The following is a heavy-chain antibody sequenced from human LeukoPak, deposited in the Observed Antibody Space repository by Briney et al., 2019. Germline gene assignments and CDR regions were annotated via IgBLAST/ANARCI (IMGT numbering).Heavy chain of an antibody. Sequence: PGGSLRLSCAGSGFIFSNYWVHWVRQAPGKELVWVARIDVVGTRTDYADSVRGRFTISRDNAKNTIYLQMNSLTADDTAVYYCVRSMSGRNDFSGQGTVVSVSS. J-gene: IGHJ4*02. V-gene: IGHV3-74*01. CDR2: IDVVGTRT. CDR1: GFIFSNYW. CDR3: VRSMSGRNDF. D-gene: IGHD3-3*01.